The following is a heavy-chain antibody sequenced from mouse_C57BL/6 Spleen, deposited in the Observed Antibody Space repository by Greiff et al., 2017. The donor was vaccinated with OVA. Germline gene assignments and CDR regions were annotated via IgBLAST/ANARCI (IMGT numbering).Heavy chain of an antibody. D-gene: IGHD1-1*01. V-gene: IGHV1-18*01. CDR3: ARMGYYGVLDY. J-gene: IGHJ2*01. CDR2: INPNNGGT. Sequence: EVKLMESGPELVKPGASVKIPCKASGYTFTDYNMDWVKQSHGKSLEWIGDINPNNGGTIYNQKFKGKATLTVDKSSSTAYMKLRSLTSEDTAVYYCARMGYYGVLDYWGQGTTLTVSS. CDR1: GYTFTDYN.